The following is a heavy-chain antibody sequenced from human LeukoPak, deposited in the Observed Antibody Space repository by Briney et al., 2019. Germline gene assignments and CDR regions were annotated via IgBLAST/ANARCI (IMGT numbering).Heavy chain of an antibody. Sequence: GGSLRLSCAASGFTFSSYEMNWVRQAPGKGLEWVSYISSSGSTIYYADSVKGRSTISRDNAKNSLYLQMNSLRAEDTAVYYCAREIAEQWLVLHDAFDIWGQGTMVTVSS. CDR3: AREIAEQWLVLHDAFDI. V-gene: IGHV3-48*03. D-gene: IGHD6-19*01. CDR2: ISSSGSTI. J-gene: IGHJ3*02. CDR1: GFTFSSYE.